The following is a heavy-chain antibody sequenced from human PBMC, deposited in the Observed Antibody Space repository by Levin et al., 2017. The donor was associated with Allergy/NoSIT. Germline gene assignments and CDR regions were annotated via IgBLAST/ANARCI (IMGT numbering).Heavy chain of an antibody. Sequence: GESLKISCAASGFTFSSYAMHWVRQAPGKGLEYVSAISSNGGSTYYANSVKGRFTISRDNSKNTLYLQMGSLRAEDMAVYYCARGVVPAAKGVDYYYYMDVWGKGTTVTVSS. CDR3: ARGVVPAAKGVDYYYYMDV. D-gene: IGHD2-2*01. J-gene: IGHJ6*03. CDR2: ISSNGGST. CDR1: GFTFSSYA. V-gene: IGHV3-64*01.